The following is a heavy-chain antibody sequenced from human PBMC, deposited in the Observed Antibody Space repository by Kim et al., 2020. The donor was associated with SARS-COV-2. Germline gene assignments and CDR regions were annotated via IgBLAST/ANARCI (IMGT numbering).Heavy chain of an antibody. CDR2: IIPILGIT. CDR1: GGTFSSYA. J-gene: IGHJ5*02. V-gene: IGHV1-69*04. Sequence: ASVKVSCKASGGTFSSYAISWVRQAPGQGLEWMGRIIPILGITNYAQKFQGRVTITADKSTSTAYMELSSLRSEDTAVYYCALMTTVTSFIGWFDPWGQGTLVTVSS. D-gene: IGHD4-4*01. CDR3: ALMTTVTSFIGWFDP.